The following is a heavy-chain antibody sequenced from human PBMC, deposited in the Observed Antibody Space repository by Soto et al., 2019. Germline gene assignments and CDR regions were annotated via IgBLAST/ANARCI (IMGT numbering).Heavy chain of an antibody. CDR1: GGSFSGYY. D-gene: IGHD1-26*01. J-gene: IGHJ6*02. CDR2: INHSGST. CDR3: ARGKELLGYYYYGMDV. V-gene: IGHV4-34*01. Sequence: SETLSLTCAVYGGSFSGYYWSWIRQPPGKGLERIGEINHSGSTNYNPSLKSRVTISVDTSKNQFSLKLSSVTAADTAVYYCARGKELLGYYYYGMDVWGQGTTVTVSS.